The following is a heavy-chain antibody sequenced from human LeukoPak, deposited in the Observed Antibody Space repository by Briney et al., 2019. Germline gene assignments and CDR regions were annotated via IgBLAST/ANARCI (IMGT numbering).Heavy chain of an antibody. V-gene: IGHV1-2*02. CDR3: ARDLSLVGAAYYFDY. Sequence: GASVKVSCKASGYTFTGYYMHWVRQAPGQGLEWMGWINPNSGGTNYAQKFRGRVTMTRDTSISTAYMELSRLRSDDTAVYYCARDLSLVGAAYYFDYWGQGTLVTVSS. CDR2: INPNSGGT. D-gene: IGHD1-26*01. CDR1: GYTFTGYY. J-gene: IGHJ4*02.